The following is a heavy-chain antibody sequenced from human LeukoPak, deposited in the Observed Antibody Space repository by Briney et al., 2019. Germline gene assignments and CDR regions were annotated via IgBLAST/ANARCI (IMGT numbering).Heavy chain of an antibody. Sequence: GGSLRLSCAASGFTFSSYAMSWVRQAPGKGLEWVSAISGSGGSTYYADSVKGRFTISRDNSKNTLYLQMNSLRAEDTAVYYCAKALGGSGWSRGIFDYWGQGTLVTVSS. CDR2: ISGSGGST. CDR1: GFTFSSYA. V-gene: IGHV3-23*01. CDR3: AKALGGSGWSRGIFDY. J-gene: IGHJ4*02. D-gene: IGHD6-19*01.